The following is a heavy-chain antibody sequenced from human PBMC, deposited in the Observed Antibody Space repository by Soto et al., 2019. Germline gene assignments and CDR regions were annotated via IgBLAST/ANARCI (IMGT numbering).Heavy chain of an antibody. D-gene: IGHD5-18*01. V-gene: IGHV4-39*01. CDR2: IYYSGST. CDR3: ARHGPVQLWLGSMDV. CDR1: GGPISSSSYY. J-gene: IGHJ6*02. Sequence: SSETLSLTVTVSGGPISSSSYYWGWIRQPPGKGLEWIGSIYYSGSTYYNPSLKSRVTISVDTSKNQFSLKLSYVTAADTAVYYCARHGPVQLWLGSMDVWGQGTTVTVS.